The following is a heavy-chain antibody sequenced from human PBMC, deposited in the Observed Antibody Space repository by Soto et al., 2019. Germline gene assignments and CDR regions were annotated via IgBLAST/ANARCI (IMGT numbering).Heavy chain of an antibody. CDR2: INHRGST. Sequence: SETLSLTCAVYGGSFSGYYWSWIRQPPGKGLEWIGEINHRGSTNYNPSLKSRVTISVDTSKNQFSLKLSSVTAADTAVYYCARRHPKRITMIVVVIKALPYGMDVWGQGTTVTVSS. CDR1: GGSFSGYY. CDR3: ARRHPKRITMIVVVIKALPYGMDV. J-gene: IGHJ6*02. D-gene: IGHD3-22*01. V-gene: IGHV4-34*01.